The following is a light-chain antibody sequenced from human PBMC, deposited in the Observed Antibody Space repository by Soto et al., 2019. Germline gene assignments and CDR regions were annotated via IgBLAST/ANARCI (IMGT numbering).Light chain of an antibody. CDR3: LQDYNYPRT. Sequence: AIQMAQSPSSLSASVADRFTITCRASQGIRNDLGWYQQKPGKAPKLLIYAASSLQSGVPSRFSGSGSGTDFTLTISSLQPEDFATYYCLQDYNYPRTFGQGTKVDI. V-gene: IGKV1-6*01. J-gene: IGKJ1*01. CDR2: AAS. CDR1: QGIRND.